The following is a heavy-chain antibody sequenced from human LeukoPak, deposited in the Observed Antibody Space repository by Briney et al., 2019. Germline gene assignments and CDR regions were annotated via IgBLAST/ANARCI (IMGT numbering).Heavy chain of an antibody. D-gene: IGHD5-12*01. CDR1: DGSLSAYY. V-gene: IGHV4-34*01. CDR2: INLKGSS. J-gene: IGHJ6*03. CDR3: ATTLGYTGYDWGWFSDYYMAV. Sequence: PSETLSLTCAVYDGSLSAYYATWIRQAPGKGLEWIGEINLKGSSVYSESLRSRVTISVDAARNQISLKMTSVTAADAGTYYCATTLGYTGYDWGWFSDYYMAVWGTGTRVTVSS.